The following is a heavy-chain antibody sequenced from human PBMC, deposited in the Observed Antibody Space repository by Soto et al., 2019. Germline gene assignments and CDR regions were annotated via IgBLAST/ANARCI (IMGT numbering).Heavy chain of an antibody. CDR1: GFTVSYYW. CDR3: ARGDKGAFDL. D-gene: IGHD2-21*02. V-gene: IGHV3-74*01. CDR2: IHSDGSST. Sequence: EVQLVESEGGLVQPGGSLRLSCAASGFTVSYYWMHWVRQAPGQGLVWVSRIHSDGSSTTYADSVKGRFTISRDNAKNTLYRQMNSLRAEDTAVYYCARGDKGAFDLWGQGTLVTFSS. J-gene: IGHJ3*01.